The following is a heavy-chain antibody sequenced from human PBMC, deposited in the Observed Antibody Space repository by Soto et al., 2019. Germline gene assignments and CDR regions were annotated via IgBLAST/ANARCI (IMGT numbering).Heavy chain of an antibody. Sequence: EVQLVESGGGLVKPGGSLRLSCAASGFTFGSYSMNCVRQAPGKGLEWVSSISSSSSYIYYADSVKGRFTISRDNAKNSLYLQMNSLRAEDTALYYCARDTYQLRSLTWFDPWGQGTLVTVSS. J-gene: IGHJ5*02. V-gene: IGHV3-21*01. CDR2: ISSSSSYI. D-gene: IGHD2-2*01. CDR1: GFTFGSYS. CDR3: ARDTYQLRSLTWFDP.